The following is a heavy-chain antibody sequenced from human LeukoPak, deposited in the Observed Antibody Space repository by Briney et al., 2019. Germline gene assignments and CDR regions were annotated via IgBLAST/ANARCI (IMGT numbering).Heavy chain of an antibody. Sequence: PSETLSLTCTVSGGSISSYYWSWIRQPPGKGLEWIGYIYYSGSTNYNPSLKSRVTISVDTSKNQFPLKLSSVTAADTAVYYCARHAHWDAFDIWGQGTMVTVSS. CDR1: GGSISSYY. CDR2: IYYSGST. CDR3: ARHAHWDAFDI. J-gene: IGHJ3*02. D-gene: IGHD3-3*02. V-gene: IGHV4-59*08.